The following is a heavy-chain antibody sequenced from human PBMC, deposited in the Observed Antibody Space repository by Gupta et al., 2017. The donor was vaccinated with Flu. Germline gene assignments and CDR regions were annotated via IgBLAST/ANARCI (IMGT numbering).Heavy chain of an antibody. D-gene: IGHD3-3*01. CDR3: AKDWRWNNNNFGMNV. CDR2: ISHDGSNY. CDR1: GFSFSNYG. V-gene: IGHV3-30*18. J-gene: IGHJ6*03. Sequence: QERVVESGGGVVQPGRSLRLSCAAPGFSFSNYGMHWVRQAPGKGLGWVAVISHDGSNYYHTDSVKGRFTISRDNSKNTLYLQMSSLRSEDTAVYYCAKDWRWNNNNFGMNVWGEGTTVTVSS.